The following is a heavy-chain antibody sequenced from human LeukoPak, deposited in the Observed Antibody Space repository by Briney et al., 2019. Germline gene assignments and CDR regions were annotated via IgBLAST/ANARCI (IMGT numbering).Heavy chain of an antibody. Sequence: PSQTLSLTCTVSGGSISSGDYYWGWIRQPPGKGLEWLGYIYYSGSTYYNPSLKSRVTISVDTSKNQFSLKLSSVTAADTAVYYCARVTLYYGSGSPPEADYWGQGTLVTVSS. V-gene: IGHV4-30-4*01. D-gene: IGHD3-10*01. CDR3: ARVTLYYGSGSPPEADY. CDR1: GGSISSGDYY. CDR2: IYYSGST. J-gene: IGHJ4*02.